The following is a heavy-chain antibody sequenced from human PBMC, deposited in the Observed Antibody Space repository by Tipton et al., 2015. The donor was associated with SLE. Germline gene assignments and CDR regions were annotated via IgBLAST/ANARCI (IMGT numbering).Heavy chain of an antibody. Sequence: TLSLTCTVSGGPLTGDYWSWIRQPPGKGLEWIGNIYYSGSTDYNPSLKSRVTISVDTSKKQLSLRLSSVTAADTAVYYCARGPYAFDFWGQGTLVTVSS. CDR1: GGPLTGDY. CDR2: IYYSGST. J-gene: IGHJ3*01. CDR3: ARGPYAFDF. V-gene: IGHV4-59*01.